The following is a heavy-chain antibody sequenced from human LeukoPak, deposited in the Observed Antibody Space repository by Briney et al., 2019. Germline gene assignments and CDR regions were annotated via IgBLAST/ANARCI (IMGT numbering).Heavy chain of an antibody. CDR1: GFTFSTYW. Sequence: GGSLRLSCAASGFTFSTYWMSWVRQAPGKGLEWVANIKQLGSEKYYVDSVKGRFTISRDDAKNSLHLQMSSLRDEDTAVYYCARANTGRGGMGGQGQMVTVTVSS. D-gene: IGHD1-14*01. CDR3: ARANTGRGGMGG. J-gene: IGHJ6*01. CDR2: IKQLGSEK. V-gene: IGHV3-7*05.